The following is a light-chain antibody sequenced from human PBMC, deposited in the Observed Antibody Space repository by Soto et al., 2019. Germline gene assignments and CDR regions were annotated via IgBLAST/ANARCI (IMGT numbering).Light chain of an antibody. CDR3: QQSFITPPYT. J-gene: IGKJ2*01. CDR2: GAT. Sequence: DVQMTQSPSSLSASVGDRVTITCRASQNISIFLNWYQQRPGKAPKLLIYGATSFQTGVPSRFSGSGSGTDFTLTISDLQPEDYATYFCQQSFITPPYTFGQRTKVDIK. CDR1: QNISIF. V-gene: IGKV1-39*01.